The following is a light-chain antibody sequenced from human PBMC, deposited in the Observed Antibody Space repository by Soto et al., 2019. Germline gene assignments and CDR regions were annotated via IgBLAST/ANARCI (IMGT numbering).Light chain of an antibody. CDR2: EVS. J-gene: IGLJ3*02. V-gene: IGLV2-8*01. CDR3: NSYAGSNNWV. CDR1: SSDVGSYNY. Sequence: QYVLTQPASVSGSPGQSITISCTGTSSDVGSYNYVSWFQQHPGKAPKLMIYEVSKRPSGVPDRFSGSKSGNTASLTVSGLQAEDEADYYCNSYAGSNNWVFGGGTKLTVL.